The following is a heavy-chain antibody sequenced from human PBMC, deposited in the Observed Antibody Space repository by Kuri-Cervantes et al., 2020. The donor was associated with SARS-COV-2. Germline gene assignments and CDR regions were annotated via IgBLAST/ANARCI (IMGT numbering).Heavy chain of an antibody. CDR1: GYSFTSFW. Sequence: GGSLRLSCKGSGYSFTSFWIGWVRQMPGKGLEWMGIIYPGDSDTRYSPSFQGQVTISADKSISTAYLQWSSLKASDTAMYYCARRSWYFDLWGRGTLVTVSS. V-gene: IGHV5-51*01. J-gene: IGHJ2*01. CDR3: ARRSWYFDL. CDR2: IYPGDSDT.